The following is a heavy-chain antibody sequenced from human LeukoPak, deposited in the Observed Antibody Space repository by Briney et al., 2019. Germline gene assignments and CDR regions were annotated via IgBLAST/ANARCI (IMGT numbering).Heavy chain of an antibody. D-gene: IGHD3-3*01. CDR1: GGSISSSSYY. CDR2: LYYSGST. J-gene: IGHJ4*02. CDR3: ASITIFGVVIEGSLR. V-gene: IGHV4-39*01. Sequence: SETLSLTCTVSGGSISSSSYYWGWIRQPPGKGLEWIGSLYYSGSTYYNPSLKSRVTISVDTSKNQFSLKLSSVTAADTAVYYCASITIFGVVIEGSLRWGQGTLVTVSS.